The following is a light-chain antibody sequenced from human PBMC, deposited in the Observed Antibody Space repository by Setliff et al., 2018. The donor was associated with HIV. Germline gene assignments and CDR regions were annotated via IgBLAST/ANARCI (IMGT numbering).Light chain of an antibody. CDR3: SSYSINNLYV. CDR2: NVD. CDR1: SSDIGSSNF. Sequence: LTQPASVSGSPGQSITISCTGTSSDIGSSNFVSWYQQHPGKAPKVMIYNVDKRPSGVSNRFSGSKSGNTASLTISGLQTEDEADYYCSSYSINNLYVFATGTKV. V-gene: IGLV2-14*03. J-gene: IGLJ1*01.